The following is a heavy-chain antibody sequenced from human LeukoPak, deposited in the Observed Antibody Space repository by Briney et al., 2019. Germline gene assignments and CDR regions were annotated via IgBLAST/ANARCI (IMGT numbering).Heavy chain of an antibody. CDR1: GFTFSSYS. D-gene: IGHD6-6*01. CDR2: ISSSSSYI. CDR3: ARVAARRARGSWFDP. J-gene: IGHJ5*02. Sequence: GGSLRLSCAASGFTFSSYSMNWVRQAPGKGLEWVSSISSSSSYIYYADSVKGRFTISRDNAKNSLYLQMNSLRAEDTAVYYCARVAARRARGSWFDPWGQGTLVSVSS. V-gene: IGHV3-21*01.